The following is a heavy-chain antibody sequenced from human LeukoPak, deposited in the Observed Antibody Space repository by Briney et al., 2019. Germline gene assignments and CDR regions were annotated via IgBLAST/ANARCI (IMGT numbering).Heavy chain of an antibody. J-gene: IGHJ4*02. Sequence: SETLSLTCAVYGGSFSGYYWSWIRQPPGKGLEWIGEINHSGSTNYNPSLKSRVTISVDTSKNQFSLKLSSVTAADTAVYYCARTTYYYDSSGYLGYYFDYWGQGTLVTVSS. CDR2: INHSGST. CDR1: GGSFSGYY. CDR3: ARTTYYYDSSGYLGYYFDY. D-gene: IGHD3-22*01. V-gene: IGHV4-34*01.